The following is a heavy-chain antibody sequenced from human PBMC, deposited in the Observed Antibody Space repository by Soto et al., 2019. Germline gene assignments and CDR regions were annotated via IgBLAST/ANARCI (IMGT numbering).Heavy chain of an antibody. CDR3: ARVRWELPCDY. CDR1: GFTFSSYG. D-gene: IGHD1-26*01. J-gene: IGHJ4*02. V-gene: IGHV3-33*01. Sequence: GGSLRLSCAASGFTFSSYGMHWVRQAPGKGLEWVTVIWYDGSNKYYADSVKGRFTISRDNSKNTLYLQMNSLRAEDTAVYYCARVRWELPCDYWGQGTLVTVSS. CDR2: IWYDGSNK.